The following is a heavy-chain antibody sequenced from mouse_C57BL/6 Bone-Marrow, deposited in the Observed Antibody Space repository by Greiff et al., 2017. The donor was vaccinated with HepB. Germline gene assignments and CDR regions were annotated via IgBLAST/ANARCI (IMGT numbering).Heavy chain of an antibody. J-gene: IGHJ2*01. V-gene: IGHV5-17*01. D-gene: IGHD4-1*01. CDR1: GFTFSDYG. Sequence: EVHLVESGGGLVKPGGSLKLSCAASGFTFSDYGMHWVRQAPEKGLEWVAYISSGSSTIYYADTVKGRFTISRDNAKNTLFLQMTSLRSEDTAMYYCARGRLGGPFTFFDYWGQGTTLTVSS. CDR3: ARGRLGGPFTFFDY. CDR2: ISSGSSTI.